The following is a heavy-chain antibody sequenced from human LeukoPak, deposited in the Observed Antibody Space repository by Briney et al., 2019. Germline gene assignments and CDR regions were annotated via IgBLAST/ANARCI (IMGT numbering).Heavy chain of an antibody. CDR3: ARALRSGYFINRFDP. CDR2: IYTSGST. Sequence: SETLSLTCTVSGGSISSYYWSWIRQPAGKGLERIGRIYTSGSTNYNPSLKSRVTMSVDTSKNQFSLKLSSVTAADTAVYYCARALRSGYFINRFDPWGQGTLVTGSS. J-gene: IGHJ5*02. CDR1: GGSISSYY. V-gene: IGHV4-4*07. D-gene: IGHD3-3*01.